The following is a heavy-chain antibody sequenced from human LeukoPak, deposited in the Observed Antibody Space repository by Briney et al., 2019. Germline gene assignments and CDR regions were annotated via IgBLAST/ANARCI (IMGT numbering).Heavy chain of an antibody. CDR3: TREVAGTGGFDY. CDR2: TYHRSTWYD. V-gene: IGHV6-1*01. CDR1: GDSVSSNNAA. J-gene: IGHJ4*02. Sequence: SQTLSLTCAISGDSVSSNNAAWHWIRQSPSRGLEWLGRTYHRSTWYDDYVVSVRSRLTITPDISKNQVSLQSNSVTPEDTAVYYCTREVAGTGGFDYWGQGITVTVSS. D-gene: IGHD6-13*01.